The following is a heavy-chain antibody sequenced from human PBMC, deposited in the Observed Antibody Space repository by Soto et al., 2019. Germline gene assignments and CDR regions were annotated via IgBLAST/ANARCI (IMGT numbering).Heavy chain of an antibody. D-gene: IGHD6-13*01. CDR2: IWHDGNNK. V-gene: IGHV3-30*02. CDR3: AKELDSSWYVSRYYYYGMDV. Sequence: GGSLRLSCAASGFTFSTYGMHWVRQAPGKGLEWVALIWHDGNNKYYGDSVKGRFTISRDNSKNTLYLQMNSLRAEDTAVYYCAKELDSSWYVSRYYYYGMDVWGQGTTVTVS. CDR1: GFTFSTYG. J-gene: IGHJ6*02.